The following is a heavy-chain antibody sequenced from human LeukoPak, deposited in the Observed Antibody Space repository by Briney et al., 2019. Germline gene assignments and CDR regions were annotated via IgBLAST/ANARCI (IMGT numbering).Heavy chain of an antibody. Sequence: ASVKVSCKASGYTFTSHDINWVRLASGQGLEWMGWMNPNKGDTGFSQKFQGRVSLTRDTSMSTAYMELTSLGSDDTAIYYCARGEHCNSVTCYGGPASPGYAFNIWGQGTMVTVSS. J-gene: IGHJ3*02. CDR1: GYTFTSHD. D-gene: IGHD2-2*01. V-gene: IGHV1-8*01. CDR2: MNPNKGDT. CDR3: ARGEHCNSVTCYGGPASPGYAFNI.